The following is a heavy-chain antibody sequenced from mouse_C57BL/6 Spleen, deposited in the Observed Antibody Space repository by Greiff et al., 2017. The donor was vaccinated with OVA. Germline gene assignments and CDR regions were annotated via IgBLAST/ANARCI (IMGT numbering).Heavy chain of an antibody. CDR2: IYTGSGST. CDR3: AKSNYDCGYDSAMGY. D-gene: IGHD2-4*01. J-gene: IGHJ4*01. Sequence: QVQLQQPGAELVKPGASVKMSCKASGYTFTSYWITWVKQRPGQGLEWIGVIYTGSGSTNYNEKFKRKATMTVDTSSSTAYMQLSSLTSEDSAGYDSAKSNYDCGYDSAMGYWGQGTSVTVSS. V-gene: IGHV1-55*01. CDR1: GYTFTSYW.